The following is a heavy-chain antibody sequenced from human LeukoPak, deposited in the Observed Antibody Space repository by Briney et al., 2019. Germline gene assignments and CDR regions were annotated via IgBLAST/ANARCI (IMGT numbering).Heavy chain of an antibody. J-gene: IGHJ3*02. Sequence: GESLKISCKTSGYSFASYWIGWVRQMPGKGLEWIAIIYPGDSDTRYSPSFQGQVTISADKSISTAYLQWSSLKASDTAMYYCASAGDSSGYYYFSAFDIWGQGTMVTVSS. CDR1: GYSFASYW. D-gene: IGHD3-22*01. CDR3: ASAGDSSGYYYFSAFDI. CDR2: IYPGDSDT. V-gene: IGHV5-51*01.